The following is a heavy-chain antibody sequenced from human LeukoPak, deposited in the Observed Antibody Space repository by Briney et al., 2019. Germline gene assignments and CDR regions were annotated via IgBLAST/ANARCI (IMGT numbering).Heavy chain of an antibody. J-gene: IGHJ4*02. CDR1: GGSISSSSYY. CDR3: ARHQLVVVPAAPDY. V-gene: IGHV4-39*01. CDR2: IYYSGST. D-gene: IGHD2-2*01. Sequence: SETLSLTCTVSGGSISSSSYYWGWIRQPPGKGLEWIGSIYYSGSTYYNPSLKSRATISVDTSKNQFSLKLSSVTAADTAVYYCARHQLVVVPAAPDYWGQGTLVTVSS.